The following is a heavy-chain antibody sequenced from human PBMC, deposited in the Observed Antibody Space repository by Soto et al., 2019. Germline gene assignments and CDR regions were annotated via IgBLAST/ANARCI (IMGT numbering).Heavy chain of an antibody. CDR1: RFNFSYNA. CDR2: ISGSGDKT. D-gene: IGHD6-6*01. CDR3: VRLPGGSAPRPDY. J-gene: IGHJ4*02. Sequence: PEGSLRLSCVASRFNFSYNAMSWVRQAPGKGLQWVSTISGSGDKTYYADSVKGRFTISSDRSKNTLYLQMDSLRADDTAVYYCVRLPGGSAPRPDYWGQGTMVTVSS. V-gene: IGHV3-23*01.